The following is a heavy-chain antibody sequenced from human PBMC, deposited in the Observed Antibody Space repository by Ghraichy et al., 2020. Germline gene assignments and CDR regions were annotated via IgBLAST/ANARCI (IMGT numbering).Heavy chain of an antibody. D-gene: IGHD1-26*01. J-gene: IGHJ4*02. CDR1: GFTFSNYA. Sequence: GGSLRLSCAASGFTFSNYAMSWVRQAPGKGLEWVSAISGSGGSTFYADSVKGRFTISRDNSKNTLFLQMNSLRGEDAAIYYCAKHWGNSGSPTRHLWYWGQGTLVTVAS. V-gene: IGHV3-23*01. CDR2: ISGSGGST. CDR3: AKHWGNSGSPTRHLWY.